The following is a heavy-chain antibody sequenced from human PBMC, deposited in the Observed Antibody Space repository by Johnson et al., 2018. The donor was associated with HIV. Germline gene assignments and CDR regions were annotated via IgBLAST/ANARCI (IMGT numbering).Heavy chain of an antibody. CDR2: IKQDGGEK. CDR1: GFTFSAYF. Sequence: VQLVESGGGLVQPGVSLRLSCAASGFTFSAYFMSWVRQAPGKGLEWVANIKQDGGEKNYVDSVRGRFTISRDNAKNSLYLQMYRLRAEDTAVYYCARDDDYSKVRAFDIWGQGTMVIVSP. D-gene: IGHD4-11*01. CDR3: ARDDDYSKVRAFDI. V-gene: IGHV3-7*01. J-gene: IGHJ3*02.